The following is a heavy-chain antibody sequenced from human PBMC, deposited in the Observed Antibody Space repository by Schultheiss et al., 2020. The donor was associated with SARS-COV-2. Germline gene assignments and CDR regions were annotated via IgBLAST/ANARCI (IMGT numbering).Heavy chain of an antibody. V-gene: IGHV3-23*01. CDR1: GFTFSSYA. Sequence: GGSLRLSCAASGFTFSSYAMSWVRQAPGKGLEWVSAISGSGGSTYYADSVKGRFTISRDNSKNTLYLQMNSLRAEDTAVYYCARDHPYSSSWSTVYFDYWGQGTLVTVSS. J-gene: IGHJ4*02. D-gene: IGHD6-13*01. CDR2: ISGSGGST. CDR3: ARDHPYSSSWSTVYFDY.